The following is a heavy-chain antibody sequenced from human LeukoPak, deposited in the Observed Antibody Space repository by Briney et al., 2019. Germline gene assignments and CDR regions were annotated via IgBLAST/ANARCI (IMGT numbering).Heavy chain of an antibody. V-gene: IGHV4-4*02. CDR3: ARQTLYCGGDCSWYFDL. J-gene: IGHJ2*01. CDR1: GDSISSSNW. Sequence: PSGTLSLTCAVSGDSISSSNWWTWVRQPPGKGLEWIGEISLSGSTNYNPSLKSRVTISVDTSKNQFSLKLSSVTAADTAVYYCARQTLYCGGDCSWYFDLWGRGTLVTVSS. CDR2: ISLSGST. D-gene: IGHD2-21*02.